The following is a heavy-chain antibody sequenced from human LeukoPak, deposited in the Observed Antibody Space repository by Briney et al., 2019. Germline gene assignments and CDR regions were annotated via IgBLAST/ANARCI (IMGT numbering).Heavy chain of an antibody. CDR3: ARSFGYYYDSSGQFDY. J-gene: IGHJ4*02. CDR1: GFTFSSYS. D-gene: IGHD3-22*01. CDR2: ISSSSSTI. V-gene: IGHV3-48*02. Sequence: GGSLRLSCAASGFTFSSYSMNWVRQAPGKGLEWVSYISSSSSTIYYADSVKGRFTISRDNAKNSLYLQMNSLRDKDTAVYYCARSFGYYYDSSGQFDYWGQGTLVTVSS.